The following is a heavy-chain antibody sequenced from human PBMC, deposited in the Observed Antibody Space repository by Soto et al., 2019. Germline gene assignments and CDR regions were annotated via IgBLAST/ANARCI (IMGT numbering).Heavy chain of an antibody. CDR1: GFTFSSYA. CDR3: AKVRVERRGSPEAYFDY. J-gene: IGHJ4*02. V-gene: IGHV3-23*01. CDR2: ISGSGGST. D-gene: IGHD1-1*01. Sequence: GGSLRLSCAASGFTFSSYAMSWVRQAPGKGLEWVSAISGSGGSTYYADSVKGRFTISRDNSKNTLYLQMNSLRAEDTAVYYCAKVRVERRGSPEAYFDYWGQGTLVTVSS.